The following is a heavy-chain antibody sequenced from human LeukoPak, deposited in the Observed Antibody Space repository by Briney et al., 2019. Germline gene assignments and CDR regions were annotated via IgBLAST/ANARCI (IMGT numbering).Heavy chain of an antibody. V-gene: IGHV3-53*01. CDR3: ARDNYDSSGFT. CDR1: GFTVSSNY. Sequence: PGGSLRLSCAASGFTVSSNYMSWVRQAPGKGLEWVSVIYSGGSTYYADSVKGRFTISRDNSKNTLYLQMNSLRAEDTALYYCARDNYDSSGFTWGQGTLVTVSS. J-gene: IGHJ4*02. CDR2: IYSGGST. D-gene: IGHD3-22*01.